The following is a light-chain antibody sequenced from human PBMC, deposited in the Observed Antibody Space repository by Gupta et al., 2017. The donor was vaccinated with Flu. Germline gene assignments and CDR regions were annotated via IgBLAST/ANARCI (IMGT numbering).Light chain of an antibody. CDR1: NIRSKT. CDR2: DDS. CDR3: QLWDSSSDHVV. J-gene: IGLJ2*01. V-gene: IGLV3-21*02. Sequence: SYVLTQPPSVSVAPGQTARITCGGNNIRSKTVHWYQQKPGQAPVLVACDDSDRPSGIPERFSGSNSANTATLIISRVEAGDEADYYCQLWDSSSDHVVFGGGTKLTVL.